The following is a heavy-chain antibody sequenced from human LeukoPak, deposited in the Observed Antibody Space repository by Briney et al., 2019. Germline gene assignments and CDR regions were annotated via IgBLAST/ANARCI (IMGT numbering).Heavy chain of an antibody. Sequence: SQTLSLTCTVSGGSISSDYWSWIRQPPGKGLEWIGYIYYSGSTNYNPSLKTRATISVDAPKNQFYLKLSSVTAADTAVYYCASGGSYYGYFDYWGQGTLVTVSS. CDR2: IYYSGST. CDR1: GGSISSDY. CDR3: ASGGSYYGYFDY. V-gene: IGHV4-59*01. D-gene: IGHD1-26*01. J-gene: IGHJ4*02.